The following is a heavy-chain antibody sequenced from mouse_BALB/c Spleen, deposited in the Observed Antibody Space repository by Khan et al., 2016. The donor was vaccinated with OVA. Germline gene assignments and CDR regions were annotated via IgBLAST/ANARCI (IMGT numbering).Heavy chain of an antibody. CDR1: GYTFTNYW. V-gene: IGHV1S132*01. J-gene: IGHJ3*01. D-gene: IGHD2-2*01. Sequence: QVQLQQPGAELVKPGASVKLSCKTSGYTFTNYWIQWIKQRPGQGLGWIGQIFPGTGTTYYNQNFKGKATLTVDTSSNTAYMHLSSLTSEDSAVYVRARGYFGNDEFGYWGQRTLVTISP. CDR2: IFPGTGTT. CDR3: ARGYFGNDEFGY.